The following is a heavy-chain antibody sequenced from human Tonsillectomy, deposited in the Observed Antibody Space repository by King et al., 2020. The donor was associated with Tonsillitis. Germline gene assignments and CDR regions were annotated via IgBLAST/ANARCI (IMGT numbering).Heavy chain of an antibody. CDR2: INPNSGGA. Sequence: QVQLVESGAEVKKPGASVKVSCKASGYTFTAYYMYWVRQAPGQGLEWMGWINPNSGGANYAQKFQGRVTMTRDTFISTAYMELSRLRSDDTAVYYCARGPWVSDSSSVAFWGQGTLVTVSS. D-gene: IGHD6-6*01. J-gene: IGHJ4*02. V-gene: IGHV1-2*02. CDR3: ARGPWVSDSSSVAF. CDR1: GYTFTAYY.